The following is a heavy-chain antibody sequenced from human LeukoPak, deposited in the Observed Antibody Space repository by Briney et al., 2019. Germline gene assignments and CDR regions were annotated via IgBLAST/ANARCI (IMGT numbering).Heavy chain of an antibody. J-gene: IGHJ4*02. Sequence: SETLSLTCTVSGGSISSYYWSWIRQPPGKGLEWIGYIYYSGSTNYNPSLKSRVTISVDTSKNQFSLKLSSVTAADTAVYYCPRYGSGSARGYFDYWGQGTLVTVSS. V-gene: IGHV4-59*01. D-gene: IGHD3-10*01. CDR1: GGSISSYY. CDR3: PRYGSGSARGYFDY. CDR2: IYYSGST.